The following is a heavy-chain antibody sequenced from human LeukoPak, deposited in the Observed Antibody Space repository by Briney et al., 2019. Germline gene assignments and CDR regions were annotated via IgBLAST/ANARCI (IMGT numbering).Heavy chain of an antibody. CDR3: ARDSASSSWSDY. J-gene: IGHJ4*02. Sequence: GGSLRLSCAASAFSLSAYNMNWVRQAPGKGLEWVSSISYTGTYIHYADSVKGRFTISRDNAKNSLYLQMNSLRAEDRAVYYCARDSASSSWSDYWGQGTLVTVSS. CDR2: ISYTGTYI. D-gene: IGHD6-13*01. CDR1: AFSLSAYN. V-gene: IGHV3-21*04.